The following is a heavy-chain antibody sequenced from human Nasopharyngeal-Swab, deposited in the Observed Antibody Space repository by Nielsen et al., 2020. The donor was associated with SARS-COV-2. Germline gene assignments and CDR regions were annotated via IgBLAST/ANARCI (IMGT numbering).Heavy chain of an antibody. CDR3: ARSLGWRHYAFDI. CDR2: IYYSGST. V-gene: IGHV4-59*06. J-gene: IGHJ3*02. CDR1: GGSISSYY. Sequence: SDALSLTCTVSGGSISSYYWSWIRQPAGKGLEWIGRIYYSGSTYYNPSLKSRVTISVDTSKNQFSLKLSSVTAANTAVYYCARSLGWRHYAFDIWGQGTMVTVSS. D-gene: IGHD6-19*01.